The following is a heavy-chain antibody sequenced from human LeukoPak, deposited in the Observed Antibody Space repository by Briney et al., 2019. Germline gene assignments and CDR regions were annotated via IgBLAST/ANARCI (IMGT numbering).Heavy chain of an antibody. Sequence: SLKLSCAAYGVIVSSYWTKRDRQTPGKGLEWVANIQEDGSPKYDVNSVKGRFTIDRDNAKNTLYLQMNSLRAEDTAVYYCVMDMDVWGQGTTVTVSS. CDR1: GVIVSSYW. CDR2: IQEDGSPK. V-gene: IGHV3-7*05. J-gene: IGHJ6*02. CDR3: VMDMDV.